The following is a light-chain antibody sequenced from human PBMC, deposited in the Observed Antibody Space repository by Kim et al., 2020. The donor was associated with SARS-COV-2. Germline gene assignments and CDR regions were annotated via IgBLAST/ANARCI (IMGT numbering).Light chain of an antibody. V-gene: IGLV2-8*01. CDR1: SSDVVGYNY. Sequence: QPFTISCTGTSSDVVGYNYVSCYQQHPGKAPNLMIYEVSKRPSGVPDRLSGSKSGNTASLTVSGLQAEDEADYYCSTYAGSNNFVVFGGGTQLTVL. CDR3: STYAGSNNFVV. CDR2: EVS. J-gene: IGLJ2*01.